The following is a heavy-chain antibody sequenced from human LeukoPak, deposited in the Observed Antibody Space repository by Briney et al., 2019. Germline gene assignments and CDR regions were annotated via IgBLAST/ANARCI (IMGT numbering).Heavy chain of an antibody. V-gene: IGHV3-9*01. CDR3: AKDTFSVAGTLSYVY. D-gene: IGHD6-19*01. CDR2: ISWNSGSI. Sequence: GGSLRLSCAASGFTFDDYAMHWVRQAPGKGLEWVSGISWNSGSIGYADSVKGRFTISRDNAKNSLYLQMNSLRAEDTALYYCAKDTFSVAGTLSYVYWGQGTLVTVSS. CDR1: GFTFDDYA. J-gene: IGHJ4*02.